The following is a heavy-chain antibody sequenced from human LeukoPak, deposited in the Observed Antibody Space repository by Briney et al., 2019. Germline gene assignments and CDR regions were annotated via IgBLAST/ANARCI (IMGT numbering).Heavy chain of an antibody. D-gene: IGHD1-26*01. J-gene: IGHJ5*02. V-gene: IGHV1-69*15. CDR1: GGTFTSYA. CDR3: ARKLRLGGNWFDP. Sequence: GSSVKVSCKISGGTFTSYAITWVRQAPGQGLEWMGKIIPISGTTNYAQKFQGRVTFTADESTSTAYMELSSLRSEDTALYYCARKLRLGGNWFDPWGQGTLVTVSS. CDR2: IIPISGTT.